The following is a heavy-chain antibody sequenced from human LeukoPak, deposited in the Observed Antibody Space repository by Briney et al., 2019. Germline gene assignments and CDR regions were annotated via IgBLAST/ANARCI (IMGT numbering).Heavy chain of an antibody. D-gene: IGHD4-17*01. CDR3: AKDRTGDYGSALGY. V-gene: IGHV3-9*01. J-gene: IGHJ4*02. CDR1: GFTFDDYA. CDR2: ISWNSGRI. Sequence: GRSLRLSCAASGFTFDDYAMHWVRQAPGKGLEWVSGISWNSGRIGYADSVKGRFTISRDNAKNSLYLQMNSLRAEDTALYYCAKDRTGDYGSALGYWGQGTLVTVSS.